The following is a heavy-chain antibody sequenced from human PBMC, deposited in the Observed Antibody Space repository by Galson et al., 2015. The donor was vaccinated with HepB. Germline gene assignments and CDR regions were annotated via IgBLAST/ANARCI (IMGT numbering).Heavy chain of an antibody. CDR2: IYYTGVA. D-gene: IGHD6-19*01. J-gene: IGHJ6*02. CDR3: ARNRPSTAWYELPDGCGMDV. V-gene: IGHV4-39*07. CDR1: GGTVDSTTYY. Sequence: ETLSLTCTVSGGTVDSTTYYWGWVRQPPGKGLEWIGHIYYTGVAHYTPSLQSRVTISIDTSKNQFSLKLDSVSAADTAVYFCARNRPSTAWYELPDGCGMDVWGQGTTVTVSS.